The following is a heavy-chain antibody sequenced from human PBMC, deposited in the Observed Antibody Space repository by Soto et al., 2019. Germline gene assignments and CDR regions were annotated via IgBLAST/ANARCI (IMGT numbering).Heavy chain of an antibody. CDR2: INPNSGGT. Sequence: ASVKVSCKASGYTFTGYYMHWVRQAPGQGLEWMGWINPNSGGTNYAQKFQGWVTMTRDTSISTAYMELSRLRSDDTAVYYCARGDVGVVPAPGRPRYFDYWGQGPLVTVSS. D-gene: IGHD2-2*01. J-gene: IGHJ4*02. CDR3: ARGDVGVVPAPGRPRYFDY. CDR1: GYTFTGYY. V-gene: IGHV1-2*04.